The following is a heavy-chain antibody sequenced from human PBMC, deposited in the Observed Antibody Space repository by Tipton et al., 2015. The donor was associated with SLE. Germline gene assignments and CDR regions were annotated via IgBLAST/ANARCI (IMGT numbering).Heavy chain of an antibody. J-gene: IGHJ4*02. Sequence: TLSLTCAVYGGSFSDYYWSWIRQTPGEGLEWIGEINHTGGTNYNPSLVSRVTMSVDTSKNQFSLKLSSVTAADTAMYYCARALWKGGDYWGQGTLVTVSS. CDR2: INHTGGT. CDR1: GGSFSDYY. V-gene: IGHV4-34*01. CDR3: ARALWKGGDY. D-gene: IGHD1-1*01.